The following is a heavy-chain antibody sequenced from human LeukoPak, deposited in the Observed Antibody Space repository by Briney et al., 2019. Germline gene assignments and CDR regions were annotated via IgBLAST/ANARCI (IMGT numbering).Heavy chain of an antibody. CDR1: GGSIGSYY. Sequence: SETLSLTCTVSGGSIGSYYWSWIRQPPGKGLEWIGYIYYSGTTNYNPSLKSRVTISLDTSKSQFSLKLSSVTALDTAVYFCARSSGSTLWWFDPWGQGILVTVSS. CDR3: ARSSGSTLWWFDP. J-gene: IGHJ5*02. D-gene: IGHD6-13*01. CDR2: IYYSGTT. V-gene: IGHV4-59*01.